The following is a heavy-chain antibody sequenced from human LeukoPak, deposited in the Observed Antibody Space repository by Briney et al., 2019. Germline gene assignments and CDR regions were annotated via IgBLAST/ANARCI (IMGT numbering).Heavy chain of an antibody. Sequence: ASVKLSCKASGYTFTGYYMHWVRQAPGQGLEWMGWINPNSGATNYTQNFQGRVTMTRDTSISTAYMELSRLRSDDTAVYYCARITDLTIFGVVLISGFFDYWGQGTLVTVPS. J-gene: IGHJ4*02. CDR2: INPNSGAT. D-gene: IGHD3-3*01. CDR3: ARITDLTIFGVVLISGFFDY. CDR1: GYTFTGYY. V-gene: IGHV1-2*02.